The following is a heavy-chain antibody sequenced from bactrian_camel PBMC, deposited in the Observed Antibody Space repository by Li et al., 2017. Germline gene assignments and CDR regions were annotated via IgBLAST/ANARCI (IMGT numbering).Heavy chain of an antibody. CDR1: GYTGGRNC. J-gene: IGHJ6*01. CDR3: AADLALRYSGSWCLDFMFDFNY. Sequence: HVQLVESGGGSVQTGGSLRLSCVGSGYTGGRNCMGWFRQAPGKEREGVANINGGGTSTYVESVKGRFTISKDSAQNALLLQMNSPKVEDTAMYYCAADLALRYSGSWCLDFMFDFNYGDQGTQVTVS. V-gene: IGHV3S53*01. D-gene: IGHD3*01. CDR2: INGGGTS.